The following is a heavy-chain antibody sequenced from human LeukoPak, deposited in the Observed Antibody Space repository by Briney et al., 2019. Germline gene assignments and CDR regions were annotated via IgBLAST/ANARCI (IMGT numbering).Heavy chain of an antibody. D-gene: IGHD5-18*01. CDR3: ARDAVDTANAV. CDR2: IISDGSSA. J-gene: IGHJ6*02. Sequence: GGSLRLSCAASGFTFKDYWMHWVRQVPGKGLVWVARIISDGSSASYADSVKGRFTMSRDNAKNTLYLQMNSLRAEDTAVYYCARDAVDTANAVWGQGTTVTVSS. CDR1: GFTFKDYW. V-gene: IGHV3-74*01.